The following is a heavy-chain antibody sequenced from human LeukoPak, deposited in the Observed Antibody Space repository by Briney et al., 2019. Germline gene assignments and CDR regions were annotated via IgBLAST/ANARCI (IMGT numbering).Heavy chain of an antibody. J-gene: IGHJ4*02. D-gene: IGHD1-26*01. CDR1: VFTFSGYA. V-gene: IGHV3-23*01. Sequence: GGSLRLSCAASVFTFSGYAMSWVRQAPGKGLEWVSGISDSSVSTYYAGSAKGRFTISRDNSKNTLFTQRNSLRAQDTAVYYIAMHVGAPASYFLFWGQGTLVTVSS. CDR2: ISDSSVST. CDR3: AMHVGAPASYFLF.